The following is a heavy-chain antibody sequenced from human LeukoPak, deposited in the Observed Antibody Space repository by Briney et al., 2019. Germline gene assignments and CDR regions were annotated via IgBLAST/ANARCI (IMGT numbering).Heavy chain of an antibody. J-gene: IGHJ6*02. CDR1: GFTFSYYG. Sequence: GGSLRLSCAASGFTFSYYGMHWVRQAPGKGLEWVVVISYDGSNEYYADSVKGRFTISRDNSKNTLYLQMNSLRAEDTAVYYCAKVSGGGLYYDGMDVWGQGTTVTVSS. CDR3: AKVSGGGLYYDGMDV. D-gene: IGHD1-14*01. V-gene: IGHV3-30*18. CDR2: ISYDGSNE.